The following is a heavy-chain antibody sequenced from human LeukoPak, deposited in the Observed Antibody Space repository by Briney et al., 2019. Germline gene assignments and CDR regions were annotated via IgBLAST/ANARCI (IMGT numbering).Heavy chain of an antibody. V-gene: IGHV1-2*02. CDR2: INPNSGGT. J-gene: IGHJ4*02. D-gene: IGHD2-2*01. CDR1: GYTFTGYY. CDR3: ARGHHHYVSTFPRRY. Sequence: GASVKVSCMASGYTFTGYYMHWVRQPPGQGLEGMGWINPNSGGTNYAQKFQGRVTMTRDTSITTAYMDLSGLRTDDTAVYFCARGHHHYVSTFPRRYWGQGTLVTVSS.